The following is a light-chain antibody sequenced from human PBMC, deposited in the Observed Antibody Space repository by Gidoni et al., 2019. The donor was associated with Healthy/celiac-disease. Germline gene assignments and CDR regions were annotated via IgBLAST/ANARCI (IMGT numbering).Light chain of an antibody. CDR2: GAS. V-gene: IGKV3-15*01. CDR1: QSVSSN. J-gene: IGKJ2*01. Sequence: EIVMTQSPATLSVSPGERATHSCRASQSVSSNLAWYQKKPGQAPRLLIYGASTRATGITARFSGSGSGTEFTLTISSLQSKDFAVYYCQKYNNWPPYTFGQGTKLEIK. CDR3: QKYNNWPPYT.